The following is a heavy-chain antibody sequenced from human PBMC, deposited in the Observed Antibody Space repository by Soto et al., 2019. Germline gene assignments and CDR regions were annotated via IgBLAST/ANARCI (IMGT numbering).Heavy chain of an antibody. V-gene: IGHV1-18*01. J-gene: IGHJ5*02. CDR2: MSTSNGNT. CDR3: ARDRNWVDP. Sequence: QVQLVQSGAEVKKPGASVKVSCKASGYTFTSYDISWVRQAPGQGLEWMGWMSTSNGNTNYAQKLKGRVTRTTDTSTSTANMELRSLRPDDTAVYFCARDRNWVDPWGQGTLVTVS. CDR1: GYTFTSYD.